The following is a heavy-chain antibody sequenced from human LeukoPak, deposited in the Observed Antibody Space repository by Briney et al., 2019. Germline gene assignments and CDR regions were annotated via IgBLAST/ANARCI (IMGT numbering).Heavy chain of an antibody. CDR2: INPSGGST. V-gene: IGHV1-46*01. CDR3: ARGPREQYQWFDY. Sequence: ASVKVSCKASGYTFTSYGISWVRQAPGQGLEWMGIINPSGGSTSYAQKFQGRVTMTRDMSTSTVYMELSSLRSEDTAVYYCARGPREQYQWFDYWGQGTLVTVSS. D-gene: IGHD2-2*01. J-gene: IGHJ4*02. CDR1: GYTFTSYG.